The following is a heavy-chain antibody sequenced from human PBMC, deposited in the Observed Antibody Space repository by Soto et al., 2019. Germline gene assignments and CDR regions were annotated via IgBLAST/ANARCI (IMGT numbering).Heavy chain of an antibody. D-gene: IGHD3-9*01. CDR3: ARLPTGYPNWFDP. Sequence: QVQLQGSGPGLVRPSETLSLTCTVSGASISTNHHNWAWVRQPPGKGLEWMGNIHCRGDTYFNQSLGSRLSMSVNTSKNQFYLTLTSVTAEDTAVYYSARLPTGYPNWFDPWGQGTLVTVSS. CDR2: IHCRGDT. V-gene: IGHV4-39*01. J-gene: IGHJ5*02. CDR1: GASISTNHHN.